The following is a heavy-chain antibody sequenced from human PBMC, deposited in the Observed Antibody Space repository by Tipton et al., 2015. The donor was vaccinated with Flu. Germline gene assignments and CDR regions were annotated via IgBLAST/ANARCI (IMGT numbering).Heavy chain of an antibody. D-gene: IGHD6-6*01. CDR3: ARERGTSSEIDY. Sequence: TLSLTCAVSGASITSSDWWSWVRQPPGKGLEWIGEIHHSGSTNYNPSLKSRVAMSVDKSKNQFSLKLSSVTAADTAVYFCARERGTSSEIDYWGQVTLVTVSS. J-gene: IGHJ4*02. CDR1: GASITSSDW. V-gene: IGHV4-4*01. CDR2: IHHSGST.